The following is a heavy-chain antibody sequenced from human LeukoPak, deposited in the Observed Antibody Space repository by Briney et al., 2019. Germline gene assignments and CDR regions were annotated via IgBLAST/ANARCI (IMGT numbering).Heavy chain of an antibody. CDR2: ISSSGSTI. CDR3: ARVWELSPTWFDP. CDR1: GFTFSDYY. Sequence: GGSLRLSCAASGFTFSDYYMSWIRQAPGKGLEWVSYISSSGSTIYYADSVKGRFTISRDNAKNSLYLQMNSLRAEDTAVYYCARVWELSPTWFDPWGQGTLVTVSS. J-gene: IGHJ5*02. D-gene: IGHD1-26*01. V-gene: IGHV3-11*01.